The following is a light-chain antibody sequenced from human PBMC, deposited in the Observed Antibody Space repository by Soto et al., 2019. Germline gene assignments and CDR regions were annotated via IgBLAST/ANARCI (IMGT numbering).Light chain of an antibody. CDR1: SSDVGGYNY. V-gene: IGLV2-14*03. CDR3: SSYTASSTYV. Sequence: QSALTQPASVSGSPGQSITISCTGTSSDVGGYNYVSWYQHHPGKAPKLRIFDVSNRPSGVSNRFSGSKSGNTASLTISGLQAEDEAEYYCSSYTASSTYVFGTGTKLTVL. J-gene: IGLJ1*01. CDR2: DVS.